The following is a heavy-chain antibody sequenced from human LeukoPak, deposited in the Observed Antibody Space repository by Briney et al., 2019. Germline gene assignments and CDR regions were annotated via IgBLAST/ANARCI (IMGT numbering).Heavy chain of an antibody. Sequence: KPSETLSLTCAVSGYSISSGYYWGWIRQPPGKGLEWIGSIYHSGSTYYNPSLKSRVTISVDTSKNQFSLKLSSVTAADTAVYYCAPTYCGGDCYYGYWGQGTLVTVSS. CDR1: GYSISSGYY. D-gene: IGHD2-21*01. V-gene: IGHV4-38-2*01. J-gene: IGHJ4*02. CDR2: IYHSGST. CDR3: APTYCGGDCYYGY.